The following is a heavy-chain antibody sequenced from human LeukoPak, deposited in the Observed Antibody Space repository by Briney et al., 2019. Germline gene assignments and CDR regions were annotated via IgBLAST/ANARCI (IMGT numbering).Heavy chain of an antibody. CDR1: GFTFTAYL. CDR3: VRESEYYFDHSASFDY. D-gene: IGHD3-22*01. J-gene: IGHJ4*02. Sequence: QPGRSLRLSCAASGFTFTAYLIHWVRQAPGKGLEWVAVMSSGGNAMFYADSVKGRFTISRDNSKNTLYLQMNSLRAEDTAVYYCVRESEYYFDHSASFDYWGQGTLVTVSS. CDR2: MSSGGNAM. V-gene: IGHV3-30-3*01.